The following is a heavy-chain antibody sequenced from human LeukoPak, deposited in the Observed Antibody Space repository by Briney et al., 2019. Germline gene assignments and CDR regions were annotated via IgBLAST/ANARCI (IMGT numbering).Heavy chain of an antibody. V-gene: IGHV4-30-4*01. Sequence: SQTLSLTCTVSGGSISSGDYYWSWIRQPPGKGLEWIGYIYYSGSTYHNPSLKSRVTISVDTSKNQFSLKLSSVTAADTAVYYCARALGYCSSTSCPLDYWGQGTLVTVSS. CDR2: IYYSGST. CDR1: GGSISSGDYY. CDR3: ARALGYCSSTSCPLDY. J-gene: IGHJ4*02. D-gene: IGHD2-2*01.